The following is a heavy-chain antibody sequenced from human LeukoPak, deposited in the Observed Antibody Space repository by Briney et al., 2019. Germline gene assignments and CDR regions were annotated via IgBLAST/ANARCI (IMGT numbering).Heavy chain of an antibody. V-gene: IGHV4-34*01. J-gene: IGHJ5*02. CDR2: INHSGST. CDR1: GGSFSGYY. Sequence: SETESLTCAVYGGSFSGYYWSWIRQPPGKGLEWIGEINHSGSTNYNPSLKSRVTISVDTSKNQFSLKLSSVTAADTAVYYCARGSYSSGWHFVFWFDPWGQGTLVTVSS. D-gene: IGHD6-19*01. CDR3: ARGSYSSGWHFVFWFDP.